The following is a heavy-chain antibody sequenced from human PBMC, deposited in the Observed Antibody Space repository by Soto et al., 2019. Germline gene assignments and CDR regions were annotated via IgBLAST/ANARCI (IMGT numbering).Heavy chain of an antibody. CDR2: IRSKANSYAT. Sequence: GGSLRLSCAASGFTFSGSAMHWVRQASGKGLEWVGRIRSKANSYATAYAASVKGRFTISRDDSKNTAYLQMNSLKTEDTAVYYCTRPHTKDIVVVRAHPYGMDVWGQGTTVTVSS. V-gene: IGHV3-73*01. CDR3: TRPHTKDIVVVRAHPYGMDV. J-gene: IGHJ6*02. CDR1: GFTFSGSA. D-gene: IGHD2-2*01.